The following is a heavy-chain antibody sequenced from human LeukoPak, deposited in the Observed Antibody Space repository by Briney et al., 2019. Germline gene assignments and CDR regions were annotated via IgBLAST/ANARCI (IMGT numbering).Heavy chain of an antibody. Sequence: ASVKVSCKASGYTFTGYYMHWVRQAPGQGLEWMGIINPSGGSTSYAQKFQGRVTMTRDTSTSTVYMELSSLRSEGTAVYYCARVTRYCSGGSCSRGFDPWGQGTLVTVSS. J-gene: IGHJ5*02. D-gene: IGHD2-15*01. V-gene: IGHV1-46*01. CDR2: INPSGGST. CDR3: ARVTRYCSGGSCSRGFDP. CDR1: GYTFTGYY.